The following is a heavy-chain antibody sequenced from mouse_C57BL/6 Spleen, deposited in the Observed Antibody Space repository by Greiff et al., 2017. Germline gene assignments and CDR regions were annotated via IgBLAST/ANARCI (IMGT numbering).Heavy chain of an antibody. J-gene: IGHJ3*01. CDR2: IYPSDSET. Sequence: QVQLLQPGAELVRPGSSVKLSCKASGYTFTSYWLDWVKQRPGQGLEWIGNIYPSDSETHYNQKFTDKATLTVDKSSSTAYMQLSSLTSEDSAVYNCARSGYLFAYWGQGTLVTVSA. CDR3: ARSGYLFAY. D-gene: IGHD3-2*02. CDR1: GYTFTSYW. V-gene: IGHV1-61*01.